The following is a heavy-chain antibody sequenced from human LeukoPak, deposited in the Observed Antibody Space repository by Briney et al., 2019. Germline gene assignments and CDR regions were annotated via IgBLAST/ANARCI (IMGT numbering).Heavy chain of an antibody. Sequence: PSQTLSLTCTVSGGSISSGGYYWSWIRQHPGKSLEWIGYIYYSGSTYYNPSLKSRVTISVDTSKNQFSLKLSSVTAADTAVYYCARDVRGNYDSGFDPWGQGTLVTVSS. V-gene: IGHV4-31*03. J-gene: IGHJ5*02. D-gene: IGHD3-3*01. CDR3: ARDVRGNYDSGFDP. CDR2: IYYSGST. CDR1: GGSISSGGYY.